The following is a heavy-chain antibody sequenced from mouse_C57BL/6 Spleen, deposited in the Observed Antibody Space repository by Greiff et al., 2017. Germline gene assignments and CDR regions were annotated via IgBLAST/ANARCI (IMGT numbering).Heavy chain of an antibody. J-gene: IGHJ1*03. V-gene: IGHV1-82*01. CDR1: GYAFSSYW. Sequence: VQLQQSGPELVKPGASVKISCTASGYAFSSYWMNWVKQRPGKGLEWIGRIYPGDGDTNYNGKFKGKATLTADKSSSTAYMQLSRLTSEDSAVYFCASSYGSSVSDVWGTGTTVTVSS. CDR2: IYPGDGDT. CDR3: ASSYGSSVSDV. D-gene: IGHD1-1*01.